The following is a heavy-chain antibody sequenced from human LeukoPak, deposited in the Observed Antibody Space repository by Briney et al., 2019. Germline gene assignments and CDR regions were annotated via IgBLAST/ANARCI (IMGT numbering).Heavy chain of an antibody. Sequence: PGGSLRLSCAASGFTFSSYAMSWVRQALGKGLEWVSAISGSGGSTYYADSVKGRFTISRDNSKNTLYLQMNSLRAEDTAVHYCAKDTNVQPGWWFDPWGQGTLVTVSS. V-gene: IGHV3-23*01. CDR3: AKDTNVQPGWWFDP. D-gene: IGHD2-8*01. CDR2: ISGSGGST. CDR1: GFTFSSYA. J-gene: IGHJ5*02.